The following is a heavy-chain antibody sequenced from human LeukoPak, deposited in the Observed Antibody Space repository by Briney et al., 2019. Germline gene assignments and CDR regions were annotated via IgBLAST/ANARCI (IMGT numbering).Heavy chain of an antibody. CDR3: AKDLSLRDFWSGYFDS. J-gene: IGHJ4*02. D-gene: IGHD3-3*01. CDR1: GFIFSNYG. CDR2: ISASGSAT. Sequence: AGGSLRLSCAASGFIFSNYGMNWVRQAPGKGLEWVAAISASGSATSYADSVRGRFTISRDNSKSTTYLQMNSLRAEDTAVFYCAKDLSLRDFWSGYFDSWGQGIPVTVPS. V-gene: IGHV3-23*01.